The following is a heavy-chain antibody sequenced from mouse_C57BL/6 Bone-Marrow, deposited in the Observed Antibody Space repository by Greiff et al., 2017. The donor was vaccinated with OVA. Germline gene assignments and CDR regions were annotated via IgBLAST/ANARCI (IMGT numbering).Heavy chain of an antibody. CDR3: AREEYYDDRFFNWYYDV. J-gene: IGHJ1*03. D-gene: IGHD1-1*01. V-gene: IGHV1-69*01. Sequence: VQLQQPGAELVMPGASVKLSCKASGYTFTSYWMHWVKQRPGQGLEWIGEIDPSDSYINYNQKFKGKSTLTVDKSSNTAYMQLSSLTSEDSAVYCCAREEYYDDRFFNWYYDVWGTRTTVTVAS. CDR1: GYTFTSYW. CDR2: IDPSDSYI.